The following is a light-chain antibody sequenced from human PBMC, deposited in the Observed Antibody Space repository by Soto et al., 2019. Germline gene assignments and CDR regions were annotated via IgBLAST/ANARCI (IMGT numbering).Light chain of an antibody. CDR2: GAS. CDR1: QSVSSSY. Sequence: EIVLTQSPGTLSLSPGERATLSCRASQSVSSSYLAWYQQKPGQAPRLLIYGASSRATGIPDRFSGSGSGTDFTLTISRLEPEDLAVYYCQQYGSSSWTFGHGTKVDVK. V-gene: IGKV3-20*01. J-gene: IGKJ1*01. CDR3: QQYGSSSWT.